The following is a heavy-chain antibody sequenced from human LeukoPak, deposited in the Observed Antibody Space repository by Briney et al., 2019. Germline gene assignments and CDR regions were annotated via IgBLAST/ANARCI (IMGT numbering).Heavy chain of an antibody. D-gene: IGHD3-22*01. J-gene: IGHJ3*02. CDR3: ARDRVYDSSGYSYDAFDI. CDR2: IFHSGGT. V-gene: IGHV4-38-2*02. CDR1: GYSISSGFQ. Sequence: SETLSLTCTVSGYSISSGFQWGWLRQPPGKGLEWIGNIFHSGGTYYSPSLKSRVTISVDTSKNQFSLKLSSATAADTAVYYCARDRVYDSSGYSYDAFDIWGQGTMVTVSS.